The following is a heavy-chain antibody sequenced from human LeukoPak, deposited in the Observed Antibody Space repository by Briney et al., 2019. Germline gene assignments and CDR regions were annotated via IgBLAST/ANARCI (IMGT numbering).Heavy chain of an antibody. V-gene: IGHV1-2*02. J-gene: IGHJ4*02. CDR1: GYTFTGRY. CDR2: ISPKSGDT. Sequence: GASVEVSCKASGYTFTGRYVHWMRQAPGQGLEWMGWISPKSGDTQYAQKFQGRVTMTRDTSISTAYMEVNRLTSDDTAVYYCTREDYWGQGTLVTVSS. CDR3: TREDY.